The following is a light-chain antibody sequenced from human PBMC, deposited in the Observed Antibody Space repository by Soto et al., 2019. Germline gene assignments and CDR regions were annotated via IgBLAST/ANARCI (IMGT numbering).Light chain of an antibody. CDR3: QQVHNWPLP. J-gene: IGKJ2*01. CDR2: SAS. V-gene: IGKV3-15*01. Sequence: EIAMTQSPATLSVSPGERATLSCRASQSISTELAWYQHILGQPPRLLIYSASTRSTGVPASFTGSGSGSEFTLSLSGLQSDDFAIYYRQQVHNWPLPFGQGTRLEI. CDR1: QSISTE.